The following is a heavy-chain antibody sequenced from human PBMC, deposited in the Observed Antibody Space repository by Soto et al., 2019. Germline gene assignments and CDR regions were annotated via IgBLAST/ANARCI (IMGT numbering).Heavy chain of an antibody. CDR2: ISYDGSNK. D-gene: IGHD3-3*01. J-gene: IGHJ6*02. Sequence: PGGSLRLSCAASGFTFSSYAMHWVRQAPGKGLEWVAVISYDGSNKYYAGSVKGRFTISRDNSKNTLYLQMNSLRAEDTAVYYCARNTYYDFWSGYYTEPSPRHFPEYYGMDVWGQGTTVTVSS. CDR1: GFTFSSYA. CDR3: ARNTYYDFWSGYYTEPSPRHFPEYYGMDV. V-gene: IGHV3-30-3*01.